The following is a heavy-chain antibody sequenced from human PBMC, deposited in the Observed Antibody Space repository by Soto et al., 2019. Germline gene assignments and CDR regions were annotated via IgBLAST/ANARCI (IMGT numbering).Heavy chain of an antibody. CDR2: ISAYNGNT. J-gene: IGHJ4*02. Sequence: QVQLVQSGAEVKKPGASVQVSCTASGYTFTSYGISWVRQAPGQGLEWMGWISAYNGNTKYAQKLQGRVTMTTDTATCTAYMELRSLRSDDTAVYYCARDAAIGVHDYRGQGTLVTVSS. CDR1: GYTFTSYG. D-gene: IGHD2-8*01. CDR3: ARDAAIGVHDY. V-gene: IGHV1-18*01.